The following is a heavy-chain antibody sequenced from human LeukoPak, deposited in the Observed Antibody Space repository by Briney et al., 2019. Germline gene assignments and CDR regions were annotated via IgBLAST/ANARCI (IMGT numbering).Heavy chain of an antibody. CDR3: AKERLRYFDWLDAFDI. D-gene: IGHD3-9*01. V-gene: IGHV3-30*18. CDR2: ISYDGSNK. Sequence: PGGSLRLSCAASGFTFSSYGMHWVRQAPGKGLEWVAVISYDGSNKYYADSVKGRFTISRDNSKNTLYLQMNSLRAEDTAVYYCAKERLRYFDWLDAFDIWGQGTMVTVSS. CDR1: GFTFSSYG. J-gene: IGHJ3*02.